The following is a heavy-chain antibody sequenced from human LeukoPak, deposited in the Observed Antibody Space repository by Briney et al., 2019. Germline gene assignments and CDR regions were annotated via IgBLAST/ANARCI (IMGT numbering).Heavy chain of an antibody. Sequence: SETLSLTCDVYGGFFSGYYWSWIRQPPGKGLEWIGEINHSGSTNYNPSLKSRVTISVDTSKNQFSLKLSSVTAADTAVYYCARGRIAARNWFDPWGQGTLVTVSS. CDR3: ARGRIAARNWFDP. J-gene: IGHJ5*02. CDR2: INHSGST. D-gene: IGHD6-6*01. CDR1: GGFFSGYY. V-gene: IGHV4-34*01.